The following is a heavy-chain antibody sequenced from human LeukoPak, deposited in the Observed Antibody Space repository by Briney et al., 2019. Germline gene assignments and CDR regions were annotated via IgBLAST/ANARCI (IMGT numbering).Heavy chain of an antibody. CDR1: GFTFSSYG. Sequence: PGGSLRLSCAASGFTFSSYGMHWVRQAPGKGLEWVAVIWYDGSNKYYADSVKGRFTISRDNSKNTLYLQMNSLRAEDTAVYYCARASYYYDSSGSHYFDYWGQGTLVTVSS. CDR2: IWYDGSNK. J-gene: IGHJ4*02. V-gene: IGHV3-33*01. CDR3: ARASYYYDSSGSHYFDY. D-gene: IGHD3-22*01.